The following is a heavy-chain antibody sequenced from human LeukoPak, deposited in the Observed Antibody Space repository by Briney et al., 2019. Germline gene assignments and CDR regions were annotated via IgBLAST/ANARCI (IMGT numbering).Heavy chain of an antibody. CDR1: GGSLSAYY. V-gene: IGHV4-38-2*01. J-gene: IGHJ4*02. CDR2: IYQSGST. CDR3: ARSEINDYNRY. Sequence: TAETLSLTCAVYGGSLSAYYRAWIRQSPGKGLEWIGSIYQSGSTYDNPSLRSRVTMSMDTSKNQFSLKMRPVTAADTAVYYCARSEINDYNRYWGQGILVTVSS. D-gene: IGHD3-16*01.